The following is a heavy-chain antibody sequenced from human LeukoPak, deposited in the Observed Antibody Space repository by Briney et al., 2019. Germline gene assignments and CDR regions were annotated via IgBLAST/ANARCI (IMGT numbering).Heavy chain of an antibody. J-gene: IGHJ5*02. Sequence: GGSLRLSCAASGFSFSSYWMSWVRQAPGKGLEWVANIKQDGSEKYYVDSVKGRFTISRDNAKNSLYLQMNSLRAEDTAVYYCARAYYGSGSYQGDWFDPWGQGTLVTVSS. D-gene: IGHD3-10*01. CDR3: ARAYYGSGSYQGDWFDP. V-gene: IGHV3-7*01. CDR1: GFSFSSYW. CDR2: IKQDGSEK.